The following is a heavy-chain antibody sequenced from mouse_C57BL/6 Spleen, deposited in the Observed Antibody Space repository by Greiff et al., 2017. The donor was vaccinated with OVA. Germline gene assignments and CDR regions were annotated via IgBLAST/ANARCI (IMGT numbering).Heavy chain of an antibody. J-gene: IGHJ4*01. V-gene: IGHV2-9-1*01. CDR1: GFSLTSYA. Sequence: VQVVESGPGLVAPSQSLSITCTVSGFSLTSYAISWVRQPPGKGLEWLGVIWTGGGTNSNSALKSRLSISKDNSKSQVFLKMNSLQTDDTARYYCARKRGRDSSGTGYAMDYWGQGTSVTVSS. D-gene: IGHD3-2*02. CDR2: IWTGGGT. CDR3: ARKRGRDSSGTGYAMDY.